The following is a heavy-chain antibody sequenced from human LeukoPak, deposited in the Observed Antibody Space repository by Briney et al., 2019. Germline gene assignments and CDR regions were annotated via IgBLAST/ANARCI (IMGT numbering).Heavy chain of an antibody. V-gene: IGHV4-59*01. J-gene: IGHJ3*02. D-gene: IGHD6-13*01. CDR2: IYYSGST. CDR1: GGSISSYY. Sequence: SETLSLTCTVSGGSISSYYWSWIRQPPGKGLEWIGYIYYSGSTNYNPSLKSRVTISVDTSKNQFCLKLSSVTAADTAVYYCARAGIAGNAFDIWGQGTMVTVSS. CDR3: ARAGIAGNAFDI.